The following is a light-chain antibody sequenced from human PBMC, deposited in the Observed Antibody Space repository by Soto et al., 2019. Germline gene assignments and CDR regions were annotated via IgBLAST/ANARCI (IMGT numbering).Light chain of an antibody. CDR3: QQSYSTPLT. J-gene: IGKJ4*01. Sequence: DIQMPQSPSSLSASVGDRVTITFRASQSISSYLNWYQQKPGKAPKLLIYAASSLQSGVPSRFSGSGSGTDFTLTISSLQPEDFATYYCQQSYSTPLTFGGGGKVDI. CDR2: AAS. V-gene: IGKV1-39*01. CDR1: QSISSY.